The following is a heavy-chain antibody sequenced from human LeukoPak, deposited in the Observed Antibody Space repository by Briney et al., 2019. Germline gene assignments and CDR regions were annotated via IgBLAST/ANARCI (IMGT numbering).Heavy chain of an antibody. J-gene: IGHJ3*02. CDR2: ISYTGSTNY. Sequence: SETLSLTCTVSGGSINTYFWTWIRLPPGKGLEWIGYISYTGSTNYNYNPSLKSRVTMSVDTSKNQFSLTLSSVTAADTAMYYCARDPGEGAFDIWGQGTMVTVSS. D-gene: IGHD7-27*01. V-gene: IGHV4-59*01. CDR3: ARDPGEGAFDI. CDR1: GGSINTYF.